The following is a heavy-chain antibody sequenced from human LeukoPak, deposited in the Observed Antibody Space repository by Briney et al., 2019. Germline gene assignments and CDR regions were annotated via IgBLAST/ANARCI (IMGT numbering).Heavy chain of an antibody. V-gene: IGHV1-3*01. J-gene: IGHJ4*02. CDR2: INAGNGNT. D-gene: IGHD6-19*01. CDR1: GYTFTSYA. Sequence: GASVKVSCEASGYTFTSYAMHWVRQAPGQRLEWMGWINAGNGNTKYSQKFQGRVTITRDTSASTAYMELSSLRSEDTAVYYCALWYSSGWYVFDYWGQGTLVTVSS. CDR3: ALWYSSGWYVFDY.